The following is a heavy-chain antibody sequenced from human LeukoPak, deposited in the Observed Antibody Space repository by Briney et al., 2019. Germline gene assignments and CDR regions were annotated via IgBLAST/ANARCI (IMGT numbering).Heavy chain of an antibody. J-gene: IGHJ6*02. D-gene: IGHD4-17*01. CDR3: ARDLYGDYLHYYYGMDV. CDR1: GFTVSSNY. V-gene: IGHV3-66*01. Sequence: GGSLRLSCAASGFTVSSNYMSWVRQAPGKGLEWVSVIYSGGSTYYADSVKGRFTISRDNSKNTLYLQMNSLRAEDTAVYYCARDLYGDYLHYYYGMDVWGQGTTVTVSS. CDR2: IYSGGST.